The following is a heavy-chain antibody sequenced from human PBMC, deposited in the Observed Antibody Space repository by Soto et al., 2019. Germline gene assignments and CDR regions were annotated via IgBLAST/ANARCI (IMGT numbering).Heavy chain of an antibody. Sequence: PSETLFLTCPVSGGPISSGDYYWSWIRHPPGKGLEWIGYIYYSGSTYYNPSLKSRVTISVDTSKNQFSLKLSSVTAADTAVYYCARVAYSSGLAFDYWGQGTLVTVSS. J-gene: IGHJ4*02. CDR1: GGPISSGDYY. CDR2: IYYSGST. D-gene: IGHD6-19*01. CDR3: ARVAYSSGLAFDY. V-gene: IGHV4-30-4*01.